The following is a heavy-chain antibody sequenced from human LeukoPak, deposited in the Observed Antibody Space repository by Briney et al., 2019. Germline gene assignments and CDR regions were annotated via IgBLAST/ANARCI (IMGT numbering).Heavy chain of an antibody. Sequence: PGRSLRLSCAASGFTFSSYGMHWVRQAPGKGLEWVAVIWYDGSNKYYADSVKGLFTISRDNSKNTLYLQMNSLRAEDTAVYYCARDRFSSSYYYYGMDVWGQGTTVTVSS. D-gene: IGHD6-13*01. CDR1: GFTFSSYG. J-gene: IGHJ6*02. CDR2: IWYDGSNK. V-gene: IGHV3-33*01. CDR3: ARDRFSSSYYYYGMDV.